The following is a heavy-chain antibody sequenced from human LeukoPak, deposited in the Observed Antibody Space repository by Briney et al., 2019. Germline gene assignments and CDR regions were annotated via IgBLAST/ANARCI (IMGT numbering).Heavy chain of an antibody. J-gene: IGHJ4*02. CDR3: ARTAGIVGAKHFDY. Sequence: ASVKVSCKASGYTFTSYGISWVRQALGQGPEWMGWISAYNGNTNYAQKLQGRVTMATDTSTSTAYMELRSLRSDDTAVYYCARTAGIVGAKHFDYWGQGTLVTVSS. D-gene: IGHD1-26*01. CDR2: ISAYNGNT. CDR1: GYTFTSYG. V-gene: IGHV1-18*01.